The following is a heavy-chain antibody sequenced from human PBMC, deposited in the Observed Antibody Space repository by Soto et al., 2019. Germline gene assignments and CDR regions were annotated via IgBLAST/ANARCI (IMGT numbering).Heavy chain of an antibody. D-gene: IGHD3-22*01. J-gene: IGHJ5*02. CDR2: INPNSGGT. V-gene: IGHV1-2*02. CDR1: GYTFTAYY. Sequence: QVQLVQSGAEVKKPGASVKVSCKASGYTFTAYYMHWLRQAPGQGLEWMGWINPNSGGTKYAQKFQGRVTMTNDTSISTAYMELSRLGSDDTAFYYSARGNFDSSANSYAGWFDPSGQGTLVTVSS. CDR3: ARGNFDSSANSYAGWFDP.